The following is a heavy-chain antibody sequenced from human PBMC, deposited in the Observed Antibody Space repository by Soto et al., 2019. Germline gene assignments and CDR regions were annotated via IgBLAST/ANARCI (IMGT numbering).Heavy chain of an antibody. CDR1: GFTFSSYS. D-gene: IGHD3-22*01. V-gene: IGHV3-48*02. CDR3: ARDTKYYYDSSGYLVYYYYGMDV. J-gene: IGHJ6*02. CDR2: ISSSSSTI. Sequence: EVQLVESGGGLVQPGGSLRLSCAASGFTFSSYSMNWVRQAPGKGLEWVSYISSSSSTIYYADSVKGRFTISRDNAKNSLYLQMNSLRYEDTAVYYCARDTKYYYDSSGYLVYYYYGMDVWGQGTTVTVSS.